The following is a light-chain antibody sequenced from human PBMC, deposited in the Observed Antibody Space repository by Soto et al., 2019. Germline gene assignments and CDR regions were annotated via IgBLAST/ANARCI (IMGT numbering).Light chain of an antibody. Sequence: EIVMTQSPATLSVSPGERVTLSCRASQSVSNNLAWYQQKPGQAPRLLIYAASIRATGVPARFSGSGSGTEFTLTISSLQSEDFAVYYCHHYNNWPRTFGQGTKVDIK. V-gene: IGKV3-15*01. CDR3: HHYNNWPRT. J-gene: IGKJ1*01. CDR1: QSVSNN. CDR2: AAS.